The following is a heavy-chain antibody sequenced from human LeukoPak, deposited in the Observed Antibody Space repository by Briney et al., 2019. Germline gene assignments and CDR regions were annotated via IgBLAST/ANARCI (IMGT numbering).Heavy chain of an antibody. J-gene: IGHJ3*01. V-gene: IGHV3-23*01. CDR1: GFTFNEYG. D-gene: IGHD2-2*02. CDR2: ISPTGAGT. CDR3: AKYTERAFDV. Sequence: GGSLRLSCAASGFTFNEYGMSWVRQAPGKGLEWVSTISPTGAGTYYADSVKGLFTISRDNSKNTLYLEMNSLRAEDTAVYYCAKYTERAFDVWGQGTTVTVSS.